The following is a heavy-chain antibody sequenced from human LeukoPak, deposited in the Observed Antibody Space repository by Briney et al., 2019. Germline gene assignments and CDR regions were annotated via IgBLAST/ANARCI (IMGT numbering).Heavy chain of an antibody. CDR2: IIPIFGTA. CDR3: ARVGLTIFGVAYYGMDV. Sequence: SVKVSCKASGGTFSSYAISWVRQAPGQGLEWMGGIIPIFGTANYAQKFQGRVTITADESTSTAYVELSSLRSEDTAVYYCARVGLTIFGVAYYGMDVWGQGTTVTVSS. D-gene: IGHD3-3*01. V-gene: IGHV1-69*01. CDR1: GGTFSSYA. J-gene: IGHJ6*02.